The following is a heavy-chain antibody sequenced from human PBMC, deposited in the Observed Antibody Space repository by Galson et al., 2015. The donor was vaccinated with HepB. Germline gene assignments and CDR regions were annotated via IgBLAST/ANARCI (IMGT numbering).Heavy chain of an antibody. Sequence: SLRLSCAASRITFSSYAMSWVRQAPGKGLEWVSAISGSGTSTYYADSVKGRFTISRDNSKNTLYLQMDSLRAEDTAVYYCATYEQTKSFDYWGQGALVTVSS. CDR3: ATYEQTKSFDY. V-gene: IGHV3-23*01. CDR2: ISGSGTST. CDR1: RITFSSYA. D-gene: IGHD5-12*01. J-gene: IGHJ4*02.